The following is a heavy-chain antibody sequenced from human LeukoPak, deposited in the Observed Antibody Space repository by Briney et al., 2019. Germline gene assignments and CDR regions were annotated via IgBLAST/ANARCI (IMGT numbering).Heavy chain of an antibody. D-gene: IGHD1-26*01. Sequence: TGGSLRLSCAASGFTFSSYAMSWVRQAPGKGLEWVSAISGSGGSTYYADSVKGRLTISRDNSKNTLYLQMNSLRAEDTAVYYCAKVRGSASASNWFDPWGQGTLVTVSS. CDR3: AKVRGSASASNWFDP. V-gene: IGHV3-23*01. CDR1: GFTFSSYA. J-gene: IGHJ5*02. CDR2: ISGSGGST.